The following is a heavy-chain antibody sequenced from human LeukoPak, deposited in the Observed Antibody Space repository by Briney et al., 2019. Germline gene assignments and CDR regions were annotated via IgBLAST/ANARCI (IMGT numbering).Heavy chain of an antibody. CDR1: GGSISSGSYY. CDR3: ARKDIVVVPAGQRLAGFDY. J-gene: IGHJ4*02. D-gene: IGHD2-2*01. CDR2: IYTSGST. V-gene: IGHV4-61*02. Sequence: TLSLTCTVSGGSISSGSYYWSWIRQPAGKGLEWIGRIYTSGSTNYNPSLKSRVTISVDTSKNQFSLKLSSVTAADTAVYYCARKDIVVVPAGQRLAGFDYWGQGTLVTVSS.